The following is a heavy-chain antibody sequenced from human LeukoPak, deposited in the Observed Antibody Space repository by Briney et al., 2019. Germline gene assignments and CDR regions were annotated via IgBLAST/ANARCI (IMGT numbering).Heavy chain of an antibody. CDR1: GFTFSSYA. J-gene: IGHJ4*02. V-gene: IGHV3-30*04. D-gene: IGHD3-22*01. CDR3: AKDSSGYYLGGYFDY. Sequence: PGGSLRLSCAASGFTFSSYAMHWVRQAPGKGLEWVAVISYDGSNKYYADSVKGRFTISRDNSKNTLYLQMNSLRAEDTAVYYCAKDSSGYYLGGYFDYWGQGTLVTVSS. CDR2: ISYDGSNK.